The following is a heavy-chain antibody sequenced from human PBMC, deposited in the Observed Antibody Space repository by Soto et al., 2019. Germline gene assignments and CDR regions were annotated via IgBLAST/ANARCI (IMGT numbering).Heavy chain of an antibody. Sequence: GGSLRISCAASGFTFSDAWINWVRQAPGKGLEWVGLVKSKTHGGTTDYAEFVKGRFPISRDDSNNMVYLQMNSLKIEDTAVYYCTTDSYSTITLLTFYYWGHGNLVTLSS. CDR3: TTDSYSTITLLTFYY. J-gene: IGHJ4*01. CDR1: GFTFSDAW. V-gene: IGHV3-15*07. D-gene: IGHD2-8*01. CDR2: VKSKTHGGTT.